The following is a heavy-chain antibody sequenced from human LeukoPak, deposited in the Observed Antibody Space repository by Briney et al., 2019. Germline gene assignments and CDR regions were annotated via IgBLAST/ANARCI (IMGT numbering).Heavy chain of an antibody. V-gene: IGHV3-21*01. J-gene: IGHJ5*02. Sequence: PGGSLRLSCAASGFTFSSYSMNWVRQAPGKGLEWVSSISSSSSYIYYADSVKGRFTISRDNGKNSLYLQMTSLRAEDTAVYYCARGPSLLWFGELYDWFDPWGQGTLVTVSS. CDR3: ARGPSLLWFGELYDWFDP. CDR1: GFTFSSYS. CDR2: ISSSSSYI. D-gene: IGHD3-10*01.